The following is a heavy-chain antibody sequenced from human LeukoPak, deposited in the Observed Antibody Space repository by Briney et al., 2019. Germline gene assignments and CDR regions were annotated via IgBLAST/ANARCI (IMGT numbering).Heavy chain of an antibody. J-gene: IGHJ5*02. CDR1: GGSLSGYY. Sequence: SETLSLTCTVYGGSLSGYYWSWIRQPPGKGLEWIGEINHSGSTNYNPSLKSRVTISVDTSKNQFSLKLSSVTAADTALYYCATPPGIAAAGTNWFDPGGQGTLVTVS. V-gene: IGHV4-34*01. D-gene: IGHD6-13*01. CDR2: INHSGST. CDR3: ATPPGIAAAGTNWFDP.